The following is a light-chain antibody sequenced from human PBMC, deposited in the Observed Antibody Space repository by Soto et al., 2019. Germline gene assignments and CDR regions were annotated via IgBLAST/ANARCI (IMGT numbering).Light chain of an antibody. CDR1: QRISSY. J-gene: IGKJ3*01. CDR2: AAS. V-gene: IGKV1-39*01. CDR3: QQSDSTPFT. Sequence: DIQMTQSPSSLPASGGDRVTITCRASQRISSYLNWYQQKPGKAPKLLLYAASSLQSGVPSRFSGSGSGTDFTLTISSLQPEDFATYYCQQSDSTPFTFGPGTKVDI.